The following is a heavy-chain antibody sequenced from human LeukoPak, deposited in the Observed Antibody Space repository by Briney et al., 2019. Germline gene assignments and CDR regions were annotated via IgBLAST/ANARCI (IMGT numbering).Heavy chain of an antibody. Sequence: GGSLRLSCAASGFTFNSYGMHWVRQAPGEGLEWVAVIWNDGNHKYYGDSVKGRFTISRDTSKNTLYLQMNSLRAEDTAVYYCARSRDGYNWDNWGQGTLVTVSS. CDR2: IWNDGNHK. CDR3: ARSRDGYNWDN. D-gene: IGHD5-24*01. CDR1: GFTFNSYG. J-gene: IGHJ4*02. V-gene: IGHV3-33*01.